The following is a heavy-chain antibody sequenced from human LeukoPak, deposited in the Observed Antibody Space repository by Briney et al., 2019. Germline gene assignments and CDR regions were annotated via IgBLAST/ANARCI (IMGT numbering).Heavy chain of an antibody. CDR3: ARSRTRFDF. D-gene: IGHD2-2*01. J-gene: IGHJ4*02. V-gene: IGHV1-2*02. Sequence: ASVKVSCKSSGFTFTDEYIHWVRQAPGQGLEWMGWINPYSGAINYAQKFQGRVTLTRDTSISTAYMELSSLKSEDTAVYYCARSRTRFDFWGQGTLVTVSS. CDR2: INPYSGAI. CDR1: GFTFTDEY.